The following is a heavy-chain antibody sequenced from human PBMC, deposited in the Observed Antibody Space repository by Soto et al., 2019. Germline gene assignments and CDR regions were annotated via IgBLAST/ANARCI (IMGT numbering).Heavy chain of an antibody. V-gene: IGHV4-34*01. Sequence: QVQLQQWGAGLLKPSETLSLTCAVYGGSFSGYYWSWICQPPGKGLEWIGEINHSGSTNYNPSLKSRVTISVDTSKNQFSLKLSSVTAADTAVYYCARGSWGSYVDWGQGTLVTVSS. D-gene: IGHD1-26*01. CDR3: ARGSWGSYVD. J-gene: IGHJ4*02. CDR1: GGSFSGYY. CDR2: INHSGST.